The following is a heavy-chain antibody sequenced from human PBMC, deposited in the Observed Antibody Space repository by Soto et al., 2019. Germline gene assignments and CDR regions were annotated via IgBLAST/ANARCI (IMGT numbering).Heavy chain of an antibody. CDR3: ARDADASGWYHYGFDV. CDR2: IKQDGSEK. CDR1: GFTLSSYW. Sequence: EVQLVESGGGLVQPGGSLRLSCAASGFTLSSYWMNWVRQAPGKGLEWVANIKQDGSEKYYVDSVKGRFFISRDNAKNPLYLQLNSLRAEDTAVYYCARDADASGWYHYGFDVWGQGTLVTVSS. J-gene: IGHJ6*02. D-gene: IGHD6-19*01. V-gene: IGHV3-7*01.